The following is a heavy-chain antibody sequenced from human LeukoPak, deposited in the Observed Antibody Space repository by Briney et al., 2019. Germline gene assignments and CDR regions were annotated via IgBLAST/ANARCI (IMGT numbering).Heavy chain of an antibody. Sequence: SETLSLTCTVSGGSISSSSYYWGWIRQPPGKGLEWIGSIYYSGSTYYNPSLKSRVTISVDTSKNQFSLKLSSVTAADTAVYYCARVPPFGDYDPGDWGQGTLVTVSS. CDR2: IYYSGST. D-gene: IGHD4-17*01. J-gene: IGHJ4*02. V-gene: IGHV4-39*07. CDR3: ARVPPFGDYDPGD. CDR1: GGSISSSSYY.